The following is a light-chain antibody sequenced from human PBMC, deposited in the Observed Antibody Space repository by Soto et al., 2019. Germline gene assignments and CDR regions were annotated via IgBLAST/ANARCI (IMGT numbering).Light chain of an antibody. V-gene: IGKV1-33*01. CDR1: QGVSTY. CDR2: DAS. J-gene: IGKJ2*01. Sequence: DIQMTQSPSSLSASVGDRVTITCQANQGVSTYVNWYQQKPGKAPKLLISDASKLEVGVPSRFSGTGSGTDFSFIITSLQPEDTGTYYCQQYDDLRTFGQGTKVEVK. CDR3: QQYDDLRT.